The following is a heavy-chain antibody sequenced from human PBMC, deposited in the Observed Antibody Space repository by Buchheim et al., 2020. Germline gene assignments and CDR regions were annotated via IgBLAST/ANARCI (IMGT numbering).Heavy chain of an antibody. Sequence: QLQLQESGPGLVKPSETLSLTCTVSGGSISSSSYYWGWIRQPPEKGLEWIGSIYYSGSTYYNPSLKRRVTISVDTSKNQFSLKLSSVTAADTAVYYCARRYYYDSRQFDYWGQGTL. CDR2: IYYSGST. V-gene: IGHV4-39*01. J-gene: IGHJ4*02. D-gene: IGHD3-22*01. CDR1: GGSISSSSYY. CDR3: ARRYYYDSRQFDY.